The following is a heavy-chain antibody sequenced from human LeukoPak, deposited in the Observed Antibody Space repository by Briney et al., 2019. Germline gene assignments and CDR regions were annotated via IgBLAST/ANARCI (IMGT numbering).Heavy chain of an antibody. D-gene: IGHD4-23*01. Sequence: ASVKVSCEASGYTFTGYYMHWVRQAPGQGLEWMGWINPNSGGTNFAQKFQGRVTVTRDTSISVVYMELSRLRSDDTAVYYCARPRNPMVVTPTSRTYFFDSWGQGTLVTVSS. CDR3: ARPRNPMVVTPTSRTYFFDS. V-gene: IGHV1-2*02. J-gene: IGHJ4*02. CDR2: INPNSGGT. CDR1: GYTFTGYY.